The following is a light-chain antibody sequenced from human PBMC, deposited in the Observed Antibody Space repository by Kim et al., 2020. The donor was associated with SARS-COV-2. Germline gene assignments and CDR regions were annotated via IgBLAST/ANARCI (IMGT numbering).Light chain of an antibody. CDR2: DAS. CDR3: QQYHNLPIT. CDR1: QDISNY. J-gene: IGKJ5*01. Sequence: EIQLTQSPPSLPASTGDRVTITCQASQDISNYLNWYQQRPGLAPRVLIFDASNLQPGVPSRFSGGGSGTNFTFSIISLQPEDIATYYCQQYHNLPITFGQGTRLEIK. V-gene: IGKV1-33*01.